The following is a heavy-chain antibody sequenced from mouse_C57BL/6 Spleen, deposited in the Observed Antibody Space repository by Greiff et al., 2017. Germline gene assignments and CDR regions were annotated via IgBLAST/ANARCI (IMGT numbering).Heavy chain of an antibody. CDR1: GYSFTGYY. V-gene: IGHV1-42*01. J-gene: IGHJ2*01. CDR2: INPSTGGT. D-gene: IGHD2-13*01. Sequence: VQLQQSGPELVKPGASVKISCKASGYSFTGYYMNWVKQSPEKSLEWIGEINPSTGGTTYNQKFKAKATLTVDKSSSTAYMQLKSLTSEDSAVYYCARRDDLYYFDYWGQGTTLTVSS. CDR3: ARRDDLYYFDY.